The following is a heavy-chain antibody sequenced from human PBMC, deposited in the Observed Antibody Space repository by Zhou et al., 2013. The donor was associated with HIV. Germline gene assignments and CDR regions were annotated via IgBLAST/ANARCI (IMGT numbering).Heavy chain of an antibody. CDR2: INPNSGNA. V-gene: IGHV1-8*01. J-gene: IGHJ6*03. Sequence: QVQLVQSGAEVKKPGASVKVSCKASKYTFTDYDINWVRQATGQGLEWMGWINPNSGNAGYAQKFQGRVTITRNTSIGTAYLELTSLTSEDTAVYYCTRGSRYCTTSCTRNYYMDVWGEGTTVTVSS. CDR1: KYTFTDYD. D-gene: IGHD2-8*01. CDR3: TRGSRYCTTSCTRNYYMDV.